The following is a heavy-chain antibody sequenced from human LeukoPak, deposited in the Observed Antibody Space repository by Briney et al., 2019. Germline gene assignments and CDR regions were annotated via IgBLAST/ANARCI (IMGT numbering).Heavy chain of an antibody. V-gene: IGHV1-8*03. Sequence: ASVKVSCKASGYTFTGYYMHWVRQAPGQGLEWMGWIDPNSGGTGYAQKFQGRVTITRNTSISTAYMELSSLRSEDTAVYYCARGWYDFWSGYSWAYYYYMDVWGKGTTVTVSS. CDR2: IDPNSGGT. CDR3: ARGWYDFWSGYSWAYYYYMDV. J-gene: IGHJ6*03. CDR1: GYTFTGYY. D-gene: IGHD3-3*01.